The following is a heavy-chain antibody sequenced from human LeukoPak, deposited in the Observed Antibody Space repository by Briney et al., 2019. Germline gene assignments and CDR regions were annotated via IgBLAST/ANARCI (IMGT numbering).Heavy chain of an antibody. CDR2: IYYTGDT. J-gene: IGHJ4*02. Sequence: SETLSLTCTVSGGSISSYYWSWIRQPPGKGLEWIGYIYYTGDTNHNPSLKSRVTISIDTSKNQLSLTLHSVTAADTAVYYCARHPFATPFDYWGQGILVTVSS. V-gene: IGHV4-59*08. CDR1: GGSISSYY. CDR3: ARHPFATPFDY. D-gene: IGHD2-15*01.